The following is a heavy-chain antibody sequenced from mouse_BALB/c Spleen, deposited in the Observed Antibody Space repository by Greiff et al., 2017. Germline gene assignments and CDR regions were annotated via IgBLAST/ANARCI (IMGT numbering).Heavy chain of an antibody. CDR3: ALRWVRAMDY. CDR1: GFTFSSFG. Sequence: EVKLMESGGGLVQPGGSRKLSCAASGFTFSSFGMHWVRQDPEKGLEWVAYISSGSSTIYYADTVKGRFTISRDNPKNTLFLQLTSLRSEDTAMYYCALRWVRAMDYWGQGTSVTVSS. J-gene: IGHJ4*01. D-gene: IGHD2-13*01. CDR2: ISSGSSTI. V-gene: IGHV5-17*02.